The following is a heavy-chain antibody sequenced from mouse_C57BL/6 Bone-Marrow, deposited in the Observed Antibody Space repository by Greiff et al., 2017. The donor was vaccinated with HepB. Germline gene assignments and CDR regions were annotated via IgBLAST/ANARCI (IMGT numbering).Heavy chain of an antibody. Sequence: VKLVESGAELARPGASVKLSCKASGYTFTSYGISWVKQRTGQGLEWIGEIYPRSGNTYYNEKFKGKATLTADKSSSTAYMELRSLTSEDSAVYFCARIVWLRRGYWGQGTTLTVSS. CDR3: ARIVWLRRGY. J-gene: IGHJ2*01. D-gene: IGHD2-2*01. V-gene: IGHV1-81*01. CDR1: GYTFTSYG. CDR2: IYPRSGNT.